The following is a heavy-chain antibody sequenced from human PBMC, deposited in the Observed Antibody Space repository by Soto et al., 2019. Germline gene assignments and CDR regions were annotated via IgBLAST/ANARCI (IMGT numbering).Heavy chain of an antibody. J-gene: IGHJ5*02. CDR2: IYYSGST. V-gene: IGHV4-31*03. D-gene: IGHD3-22*01. CDR1: GGSISSGGYY. CDR3: ARDHGNYYDSSDARSNWFDP. Sequence: QVQLQESGPGLVKPSQTLSLTCTVSGGSISSGGYYWSWIRQHPGKGLEWIGYIYYSGSTYYNPSLKSRVTISVDTSKNQFSLKLSSVTAADTAVYYCARDHGNYYDSSDARSNWFDPWGQGTLVTVSS.